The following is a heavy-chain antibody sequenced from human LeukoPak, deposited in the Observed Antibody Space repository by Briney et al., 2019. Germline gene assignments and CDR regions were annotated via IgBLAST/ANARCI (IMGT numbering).Heavy chain of an antibody. D-gene: IGHD3-22*01. CDR2: IYPGVSDT. Sequence: GESLKISCKGSGYSFTSYWIGWVRQMPGEGLEWMGIIYPGVSDTRYSPSFQGQVTISADKSISTAYLQWSSLKASDTAMYYCARRSYYYDSSGFYNWFDPWGQGTLVTVSS. CDR3: ARRSYYYDSSGFYNWFDP. CDR1: GYSFTSYW. V-gene: IGHV5-51*01. J-gene: IGHJ5*02.